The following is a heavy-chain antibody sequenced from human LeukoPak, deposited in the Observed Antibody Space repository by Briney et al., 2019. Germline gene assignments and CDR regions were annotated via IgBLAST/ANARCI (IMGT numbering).Heavy chain of an antibody. D-gene: IGHD2-15*01. Sequence: PGGSLRLSCVVSGFTFSSYGFHWVRQAPGKGLEWVAVISYDGNNKYYADSVKGRFTISRDNSKNTLFLQMNSLRAEDTAVYYCAKGVDYCSGGSCPADYWGPGTLVTVSS. CDR1: GFTFSSYG. CDR3: AKGVDYCSGGSCPADY. CDR2: ISYDGNNK. V-gene: IGHV3-30*18. J-gene: IGHJ4*02.